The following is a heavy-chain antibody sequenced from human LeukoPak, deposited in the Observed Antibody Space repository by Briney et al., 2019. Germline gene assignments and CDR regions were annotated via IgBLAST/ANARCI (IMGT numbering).Heavy chain of an antibody. D-gene: IGHD5-18*01. CDR3: ARDVGGYNYGYSLDY. CDR1: GGSVSSYY. J-gene: IGHJ4*02. CDR2: IYTSGST. V-gene: IGHV4-4*07. Sequence: SETLSLTCTVSGGSVSSYYSNWIRQPAGKGLEWIGRIYTSGSTSYNSSLKSRVTMSVDTSKNQFSLKLNSVTAADTAVYYCARDVGGYNYGYSLDYWGQGTLVSVSS.